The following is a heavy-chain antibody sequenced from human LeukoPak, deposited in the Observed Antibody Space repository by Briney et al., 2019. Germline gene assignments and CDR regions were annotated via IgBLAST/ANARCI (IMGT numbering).Heavy chain of an antibody. CDR2: IYTSGST. CDR1: GGSISSYY. V-gene: IGHV4-4*07. J-gene: IGHJ4*02. Sequence: PSETLSLTCTVSGGSISSYYWSWIRQPAGKGLEWIGRIYTSGSTNYNPSLKSRVTMSVDTSKNQFSLKLSSVTAADTAVYYCAREVLYDFWSGYPPKGSEKYFDYWGQGTLVTVSS. D-gene: IGHD3-3*01. CDR3: AREVLYDFWSGYPPKGSEKYFDY.